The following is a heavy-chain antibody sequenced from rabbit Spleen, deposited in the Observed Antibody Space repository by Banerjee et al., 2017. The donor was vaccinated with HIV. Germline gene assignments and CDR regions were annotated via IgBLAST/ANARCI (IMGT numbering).Heavy chain of an antibody. CDR3: ARDTGTSFSSYGMDL. V-gene: IGHV1S40*01. D-gene: IGHD7-1*01. Sequence: QSLEESGGGLVQPEGSLTLTCTASGFSFSSSDYMCWVRQAPGKGLEWISCVGGSTSGFTYSATWAKGRFTCSKTSSTTVTLQATSLTVADTATYFCARDTGTSFSSYGMDLWGPGTLVTVS. J-gene: IGHJ6*01. CDR1: GFSFSSSDY. CDR2: VGGSTSGFT.